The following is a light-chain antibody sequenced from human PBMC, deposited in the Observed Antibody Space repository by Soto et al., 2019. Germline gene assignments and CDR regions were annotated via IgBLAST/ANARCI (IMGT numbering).Light chain of an antibody. CDR2: GAS. V-gene: IGKV3-20*01. J-gene: IGKJ1*01. CDR1: QSVSSSY. CDR3: QQFGSSSWT. Sequence: ESVLTQSPGTLSLSPGEKATLSCRASQSVSSSYLAWYQQKPGQAPRLLIYGASSRATGIPDRFSGSGSGTDFTLTVCRLEPEDFAVYYCQQFGSSSWTFGQGTKVEIK.